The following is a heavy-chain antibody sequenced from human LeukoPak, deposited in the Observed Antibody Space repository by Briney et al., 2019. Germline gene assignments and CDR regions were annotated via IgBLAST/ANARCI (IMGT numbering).Heavy chain of an antibody. Sequence: PSETLSLTCAVYGGSFSGYYWSWIRQPPGKGLEWIGEINHSGSTNYNPSLKNRVTISVDTSKNQFSLKLSSVTAADTAVYYCARGHWYYYDSSGYYRKLYYFDYWGQGTLVTVSS. V-gene: IGHV4-34*01. CDR1: GGSFSGYY. CDR3: ARGHWYYYDSSGYYRKLYYFDY. D-gene: IGHD3-22*01. CDR2: INHSGST. J-gene: IGHJ4*02.